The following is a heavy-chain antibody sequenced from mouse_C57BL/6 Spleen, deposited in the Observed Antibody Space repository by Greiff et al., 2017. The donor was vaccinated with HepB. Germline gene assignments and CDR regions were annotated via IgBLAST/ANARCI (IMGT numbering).Heavy chain of an antibody. CDR2: IDPETGGT. J-gene: IGHJ2*01. D-gene: IGHD2-3*01. V-gene: IGHV1-15*01. CDR3: TFYDGYLSFDY. Sequence: QVQLQQSGAELVRPGASVTLSCKASGYTFTDYEIHWVKQTPVHGLEWIGAIDPETGGTAYNQKFKGKAILTADKSSSTAYMELRSLTSEDSAVYYCTFYDGYLSFDYWGQGTTLTVSS. CDR1: GYTFTDYE.